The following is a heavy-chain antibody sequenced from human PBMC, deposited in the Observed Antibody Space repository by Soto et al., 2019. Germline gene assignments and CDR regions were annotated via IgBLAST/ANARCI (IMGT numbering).Heavy chain of an antibody. Sequence: EASVKVSCKASGGTFSSYAISWVRQAPGQGLEWMGGIIPIFGTANYAQKFQGRVTITADESTSTAYMELSSLRSEDTAVYYCARGYLWTNGMDVWGQGTTVTVSS. CDR3: ARGYLWTNGMDV. J-gene: IGHJ6*02. D-gene: IGHD3-10*01. CDR2: IIPIFGTA. CDR1: GGTFSSYA. V-gene: IGHV1-69*13.